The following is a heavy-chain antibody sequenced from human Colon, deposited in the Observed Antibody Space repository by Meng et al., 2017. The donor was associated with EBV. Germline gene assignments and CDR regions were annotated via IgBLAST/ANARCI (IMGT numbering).Heavy chain of an antibody. CDR3: ARNYYFDY. V-gene: IGHV4-30-4*01. CDR2: IYYTGST. Sequence: HVSGPGLVQPSQTLSLTCTVSGGSINSGDYYWSWIRQPPGKGLEWIGYIYYTGSTYYNPSLKSRVTISMDTPKNQFSLRLSSVTAADTAVYYCARNYYFDYWGQGTLVTVSS. CDR1: GGSINSGDYY. J-gene: IGHJ4*02.